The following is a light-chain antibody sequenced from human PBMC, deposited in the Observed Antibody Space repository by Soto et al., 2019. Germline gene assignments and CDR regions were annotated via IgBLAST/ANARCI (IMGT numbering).Light chain of an antibody. CDR2: DAS. J-gene: IGKJ4*01. CDR1: QSISSW. Sequence: IQMTQSQSSLSGSVGDRVTITCRASQSISSWLAWYQQKPGKAPKLLIYDASSLESGVPSRFSGSGSGTEFTLTISSLQPDDFATYYCQQYNTYSSLTFGGGTKVDIK. V-gene: IGKV1-5*01. CDR3: QQYNTYSSLT.